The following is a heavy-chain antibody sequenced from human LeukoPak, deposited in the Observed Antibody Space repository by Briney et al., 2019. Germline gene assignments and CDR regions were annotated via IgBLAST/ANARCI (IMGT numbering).Heavy chain of an antibody. Sequence: PSQTLSLTCIVSGGSISSGSYYWSWIRQPAGKGLEWIGRIYTSGSTNYNPSLKSRVTISVDTSKNQFSLKLSSVTAADTAVYYCARDGMATIDTWGQGTLVTVSS. CDR2: IYTSGST. J-gene: IGHJ5*02. CDR3: ARDGMATIDT. D-gene: IGHD5-24*01. V-gene: IGHV4-61*02. CDR1: GGSISSGSYY.